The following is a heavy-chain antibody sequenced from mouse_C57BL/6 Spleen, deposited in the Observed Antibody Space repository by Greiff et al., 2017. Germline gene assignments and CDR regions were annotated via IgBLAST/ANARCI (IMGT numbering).Heavy chain of an antibody. J-gene: IGHJ4*01. CDR1: GYTFTSYG. V-gene: IGHV1-81*01. CDR3: AGGAYDGYYYAMDY. D-gene: IGHD1-1*01. CDR2: IYPRSGNP. Sequence: VQLQQSGAELARPGASVKLSCKASGYTFTSYGISWVKQRTGQGLEWIGEIYPRSGNPYYNEKFKGKATLTADKSSSTAYMELRSLTSEDSAVYFCAGGAYDGYYYAMDYWGQGTSVTVSS.